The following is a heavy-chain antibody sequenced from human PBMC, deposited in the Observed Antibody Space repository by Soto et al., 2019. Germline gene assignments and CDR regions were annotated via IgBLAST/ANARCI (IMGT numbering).Heavy chain of an antibody. D-gene: IGHD3-3*01. CDR3: AHRSFANDAFDV. J-gene: IGHJ3*01. CDR1: GFSLSTSGVG. V-gene: IGHV2-5*02. Sequence: PTLVNPTPTLTLTCTFSGFSLSTSGVGVGWIRQPPGKALEWLALIYWDDDKRYSPSLKSRLTIAKDTSKNQVVLKMTNMEXXXTASYYXAHRSFANDAFDVWGQGTMVTVSS. CDR2: IYWDDDK.